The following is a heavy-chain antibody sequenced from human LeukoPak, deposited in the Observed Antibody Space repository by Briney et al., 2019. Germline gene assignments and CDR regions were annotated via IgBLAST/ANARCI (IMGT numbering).Heavy chain of an antibody. CDR1: GFTFSSYW. Sequence: PGGSLRLSCAASGFTFSSYWMNWVRQAPGKGLEWVSSINRSGSNIYYADSVRGRFTISRDNAKNSLYLQMNSLRAEDTAVYYCARDNGGRRAFDIWGQGTMATLSS. CDR2: INRSGSNI. J-gene: IGHJ3*02. V-gene: IGHV3-21*01. D-gene: IGHD3-16*01. CDR3: ARDNGGRRAFDI.